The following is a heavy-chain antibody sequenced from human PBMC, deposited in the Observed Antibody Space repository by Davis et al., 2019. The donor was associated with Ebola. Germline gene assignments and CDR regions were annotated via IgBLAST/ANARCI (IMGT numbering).Heavy chain of an antibody. V-gene: IGHV1-46*01. J-gene: IGHJ3*02. CDR3: ARDFRLVDSSGYYYPDAFDI. Sequence: AASVTVSCKASGYTFASYYMHWVRQAPGQGLEWMGIINPSGGSTSYAQKFQGRVTMTRDTSTSTVYMELSSLRSEDTAVYYCARDFRLVDSSGYYYPDAFDIWGQGTMVTVSS. CDR1: GYTFASYY. D-gene: IGHD3-22*01. CDR2: INPSGGST.